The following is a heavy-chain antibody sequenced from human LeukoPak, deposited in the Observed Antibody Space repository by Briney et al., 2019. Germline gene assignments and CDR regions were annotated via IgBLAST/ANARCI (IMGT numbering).Heavy chain of an antibody. J-gene: IGHJ4*02. CDR1: GFTFSNYA. Sequence: GGSLRLSCVVAGFTFSNYAMTWVRQAPGKGLGWVSGISGSGDRTYYADSVKGRFTISRDNSKNTLYLQMNSLTDDDSAVYYCAKDRIPVAGRQDIWDYWGQGTLVTVSS. CDR2: ISGSGDRT. V-gene: IGHV3-23*01. CDR3: AKDRIPVAGRQDIWDY. D-gene: IGHD6-19*01.